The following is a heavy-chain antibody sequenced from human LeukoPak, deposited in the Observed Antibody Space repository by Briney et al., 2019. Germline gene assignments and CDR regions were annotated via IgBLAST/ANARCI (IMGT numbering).Heavy chain of an antibody. CDR3: ARDAHIVVVTDRYYYMDV. CDR1: GYTFTGYY. V-gene: IGHV1-2*02. Sequence: ASVKVSCKASGYTFTGYYMHWVRQAPGQGLEWMGCINPNSGGTNYAQKFQGRVTMTRDTSISTACMELSRLRSDDTAVYYGARDAHIVVVTDRYYYMDVWGKGTTVTVSS. D-gene: IGHD2-21*02. CDR2: INPNSGGT. J-gene: IGHJ6*03.